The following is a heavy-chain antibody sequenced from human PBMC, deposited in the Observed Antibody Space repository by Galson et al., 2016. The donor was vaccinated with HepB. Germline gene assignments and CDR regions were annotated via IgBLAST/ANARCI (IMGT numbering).Heavy chain of an antibody. CDR3: AKDRGGRVYFYVMDV. V-gene: IGHV3-23*01. CDR2: IGPDGTRA. Sequence: SLRPSCAASGFAFGTYAMSWVRQAPGKGLEWVAGIGPDGTRAHYADSVKGRFTISRDNFKNTLSLQINNLGGEDTAVYYCAKDRGGRVYFYVMDVWGQGTTVIVSS. CDR1: GFAFGTYA. D-gene: IGHD3-10*01. J-gene: IGHJ6*02.